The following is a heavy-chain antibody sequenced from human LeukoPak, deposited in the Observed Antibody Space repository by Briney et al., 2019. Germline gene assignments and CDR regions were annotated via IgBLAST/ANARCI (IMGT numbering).Heavy chain of an antibody. CDR2: ISAYNGNT. Sequence: GASVKVSCKASGYTFTSYGISWVRQAPGQGLEWMGWISAYNGNTNYAQKLQGRVTMTTDTSTSTAYMELRSLRSDDTAVYCCARARIVVITTGAPFDYWGQGTLVTVSS. CDR3: ARARIVVITTGAPFDY. V-gene: IGHV1-18*01. CDR1: GYTFTSYG. J-gene: IGHJ4*02. D-gene: IGHD3-22*01.